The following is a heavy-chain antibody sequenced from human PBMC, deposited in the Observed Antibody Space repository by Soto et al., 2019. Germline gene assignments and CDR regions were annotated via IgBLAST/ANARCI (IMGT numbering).Heavy chain of an antibody. CDR3: LKDRRVYSSSWAGDQ. V-gene: IGHV3-64D*06. CDR1: GFTFNNYA. Sequence: GGSLRLSCSASGFTFNNYAMHWVRQAPGKGLEYVSAISSNGGTTHYADSVKGRFTISRDNSKNTLYLQMSSLRVEDTAVFYCLKDRRVYSSSWAGDQWGQGTLVTVFS. CDR2: ISSNGGTT. D-gene: IGHD6-13*01. J-gene: IGHJ4*02.